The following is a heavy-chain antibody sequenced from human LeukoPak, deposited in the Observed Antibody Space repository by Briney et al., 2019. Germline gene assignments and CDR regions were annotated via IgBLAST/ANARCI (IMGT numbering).Heavy chain of an antibody. D-gene: IGHD6-13*01. CDR1: GGTFSSYA. V-gene: IGHV1-69*05. CDR2: IIPIFGTA. Sequence: GASVKVSCKASGGTFSSYAISWVRQAPGQGLEWMGGIIPIFGTANYAQKFQGRVTITTDESTSTAYMELSSLGSEDTAVYYCARVAAAGTGFDPWGQGTLVTVSS. J-gene: IGHJ5*02. CDR3: ARVAAAGTGFDP.